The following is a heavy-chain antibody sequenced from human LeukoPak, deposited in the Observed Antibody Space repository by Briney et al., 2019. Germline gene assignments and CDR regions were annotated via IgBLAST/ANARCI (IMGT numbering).Heavy chain of an antibody. CDR1: GFTFSSYG. CDR3: AKDKATFIAAFEVNYFDY. V-gene: IGHV3-30*02. Sequence: GGSLRLSCAASGFTFSSYGMHWVRQAPGKGLEWVAFIRYDGSNKYYADSVKGRFTISRDNSKNTLYLQMNSLRAEDTAVYYCAKDKATFIAAFEVNYFDYWGQGTLVTVSS. CDR2: IRYDGSNK. D-gene: IGHD6-6*01. J-gene: IGHJ4*02.